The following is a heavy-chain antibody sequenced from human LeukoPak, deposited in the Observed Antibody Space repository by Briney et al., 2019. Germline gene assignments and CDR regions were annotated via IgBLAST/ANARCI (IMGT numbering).Heavy chain of an antibody. CDR1: GFTFSSYA. CDR2: ISGSGGST. D-gene: IGHD3-3*01. V-gene: IGHV3-23*01. Sequence: PGGSLRLSCAASGFTFSSYAMSWVRQAPGKGLEWVSAISGSGGSTYYADSVKGRFTISRDNSKNTLYLQMNSLRAEDTAVYYCAKDGPSTYYDFWSGYLSFDYWGQGTLVTVSS. J-gene: IGHJ4*02. CDR3: AKDGPSTYYDFWSGYLSFDY.